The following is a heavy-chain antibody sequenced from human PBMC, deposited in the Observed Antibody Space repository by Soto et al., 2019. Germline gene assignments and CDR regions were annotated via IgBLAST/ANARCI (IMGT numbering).Heavy chain of an antibody. CDR2: IYYSGST. D-gene: IGHD2-15*01. J-gene: IGHJ6*04. CDR3: ARYCSGGSCHYYYYGMDV. CDR1: GGSISSYY. V-gene: IGHV4-59*01. Sequence: SETLSLTCTVSGGSISSYYWSWIRQHPGKGLEWIGYIYYSGSTNYNPSLKSRVTISVDTSNNQFSLKLSSVTAADTAVYYCARYCSGGSCHYYYYGMDVWGKGPTVTVSS.